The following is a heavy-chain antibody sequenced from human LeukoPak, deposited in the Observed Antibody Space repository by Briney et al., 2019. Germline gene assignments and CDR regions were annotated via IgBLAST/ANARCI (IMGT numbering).Heavy chain of an antibody. CDR3: ARDRRSYYGSGSYLDY. V-gene: IGHV4-59*01. Sequence: PSETLSLTCSVSGGSISSYYWSWIRQPPGKGLEWIGYIYYSGSTNYNPSLKSRVTISVDTSKNQFSLKLSSVTAADTAVSYCARDRRSYYGSGSYLDYWGQGTLVTVSS. CDR1: GGSISSYY. CDR2: IYYSGST. J-gene: IGHJ4*02. D-gene: IGHD3-10*01.